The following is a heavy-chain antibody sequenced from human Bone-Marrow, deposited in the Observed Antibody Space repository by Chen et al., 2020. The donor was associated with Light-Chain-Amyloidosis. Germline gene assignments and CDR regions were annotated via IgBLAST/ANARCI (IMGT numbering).Heavy chain of an antibody. V-gene: IGHV3-53*02. D-gene: IGHD2-21*02. CDR2: IFAGWIT. Sequence: VQLVETGGGVIQPGGSLRLSCAASGFSVSGNYMTLVRQAPGRGLEWVSLIFAGWITFYAESVKGRFTISRDIFENPFILQMISLRAYDTSVYYCAFRSRDCFSVGPCYGDAFNVWGQWTVVTVSS. J-gene: IGHJ3*01. CDR3: AFRSRDCFSVGPCYGDAFNV. CDR1: GFSVSGNY.